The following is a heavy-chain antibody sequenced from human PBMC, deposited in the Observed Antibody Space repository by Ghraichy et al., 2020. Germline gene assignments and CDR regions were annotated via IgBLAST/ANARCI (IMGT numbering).Heavy chain of an antibody. CDR1: GFTFSSST. CDR2: VNADGGT. D-gene: IGHD3-10*01. V-gene: IGHV3-23*01. Sequence: GGSLRLSCVASGFTFSSSTLSWVRQAPGKGLEWVSAVNADGGTNYADSVKGRFTISRDNSKNTLYLQMNSLRDEDTAEYYCAKPRGGSGSYLPFEGWGQGTMVTVAS. CDR3: AKPRGGSGSYLPFEG. J-gene: IGHJ3*01.